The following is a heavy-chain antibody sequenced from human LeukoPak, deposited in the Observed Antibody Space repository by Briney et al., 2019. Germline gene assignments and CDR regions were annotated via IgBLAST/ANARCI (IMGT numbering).Heavy chain of an antibody. CDR3: ARVDILTGYLDY. CDR1: GFTVSSKY. CDR2: IRQDGSEK. Sequence: GGSLRLSCAASGFTVSSKYMSWVRQAPGKGLEWVANIRQDGSEKYYVDSVKGRFTISRDNAKNSLYLQMNSLRAEDTAVYYCARVDILTGYLDYWGQGTLVTVSS. V-gene: IGHV3-7*01. J-gene: IGHJ4*02. D-gene: IGHD3-9*01.